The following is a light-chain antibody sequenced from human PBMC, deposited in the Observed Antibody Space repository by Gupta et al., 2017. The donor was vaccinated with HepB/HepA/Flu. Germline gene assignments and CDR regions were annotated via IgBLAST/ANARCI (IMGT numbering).Light chain of an antibody. J-gene: IGLJ3*02. Sequence: SALTQPASVSGSPGQSITISCIGTSSNVGSHNLVSWYQQHPGKAPKLIIYEVTKRPSGVSNRVSGSKSGNTASLTISGLQAEDEANYYCCSHGGSYRLYWVFGGGTKLTVL. V-gene: IGLV2-23*02. CDR3: CSHGGSYRLYWV. CDR1: SSNVGSHNL. CDR2: EVT.